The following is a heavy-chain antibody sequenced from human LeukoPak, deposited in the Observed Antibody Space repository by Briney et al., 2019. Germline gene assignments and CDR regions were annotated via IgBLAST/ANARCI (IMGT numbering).Heavy chain of an antibody. V-gene: IGHV3-66*01. J-gene: IGHJ3*02. D-gene: IGHD1-14*01. CDR1: RFTVSTNY. Sequence: GGSLRLSCAASRFTVSTNYMSWVRQAPGKGLEWVSVIYSRGSTYYADSVKGRFTISRDNSKNTLYLQMNSLRDEDTAVYYCARGGPEDAFDIWGQGTMVTVSS. CDR3: ARGGPEDAFDI. CDR2: IYSRGST.